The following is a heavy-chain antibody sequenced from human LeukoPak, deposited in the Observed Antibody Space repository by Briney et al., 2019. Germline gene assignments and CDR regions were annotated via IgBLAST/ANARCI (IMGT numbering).Heavy chain of an antibody. D-gene: IGHD3-10*01. CDR3: ARQDFTMVRGVKFFQH. V-gene: IGHV4-39*01. J-gene: IGHJ1*01. CDR1: GGSISSSSYY. Sequence: PSETLSLTCTVSGGSISSSSYYWGWIRQPPGKGLEWIGSISYSGGSTYSNPSLKSRVTISVDTSKNQFSLELSSVTAADTAVYYCARQDFTMVRGVKFFQHWGQGTLVTVSS. CDR2: ISYSGGST.